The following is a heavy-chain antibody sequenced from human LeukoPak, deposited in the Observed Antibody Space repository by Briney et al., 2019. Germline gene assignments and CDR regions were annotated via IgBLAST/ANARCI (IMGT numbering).Heavy chain of an antibody. V-gene: IGHV5-51*01. CDR1: GYSFTDYW. CDR3: ARPSSLYGGTSEDY. J-gene: IGHJ4*02. Sequence: GESLKISCKASGYSFTDYWIVWVRQMAGEGLELRGAIYPGDSDTRYSPSLDGQVTISADKSVSTTYLQWSSLQASDTAMYYCARPSSLYGGTSEDYWGQGTLVTVSS. CDR2: IYPGDSDT. D-gene: IGHD4-23*01.